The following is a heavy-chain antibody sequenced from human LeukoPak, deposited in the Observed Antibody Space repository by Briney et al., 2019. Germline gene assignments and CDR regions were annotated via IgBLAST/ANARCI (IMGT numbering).Heavy chain of an antibody. Sequence: ASVKVSCKASGYXFTGYYMHWVRQAPGQGLEWMGWINPNSGGTNYAQKFQGRVTMTRDTSISTAYMELSRLRSDDTAVYYCARGIVVVPAANGEDHYYYGMDVWGQGTTVTVSS. CDR1: GYXFTGYY. CDR3: ARGIVVVPAANGEDHYYYGMDV. D-gene: IGHD2-2*01. V-gene: IGHV1-2*02. CDR2: INPNSGGT. J-gene: IGHJ6*02.